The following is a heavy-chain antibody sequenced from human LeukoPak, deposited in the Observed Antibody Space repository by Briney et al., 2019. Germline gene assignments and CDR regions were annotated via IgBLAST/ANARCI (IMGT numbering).Heavy chain of an antibody. CDR3: AKGAGVGFDY. V-gene: IGHV3-30*02. Sequence: GGSLRLSCAASGFSFRSCCMHWVRQAPGKGLEWVTFIQYDGSNKYYADSVKGRFTISRDNSKNTLFLQMNSLRAADTAVYYCAKGAGVGFDYWGQGTLVTVSS. J-gene: IGHJ4*02. D-gene: IGHD3-3*01. CDR1: GFSFRSCC. CDR2: IQYDGSNK.